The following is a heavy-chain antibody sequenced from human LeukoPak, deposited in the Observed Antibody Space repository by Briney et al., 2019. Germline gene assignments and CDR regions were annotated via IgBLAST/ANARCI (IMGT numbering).Heavy chain of an antibody. CDR2: IIPIFGTA. CDR1: GGTFSSYA. D-gene: IGHD2-15*01. V-gene: IGHV1-69*06. Sequence: ASVKVSCKASGGTFSSYAISWVRQAPGQGLEWKGGIIPIFGTANYAQKFQGRVTITADKSTSTAYMELSSLRPEDAAVYYCAKAPVTTCRGAFCYPFDYWGLGTLVTVSS. J-gene: IGHJ4*02. CDR3: AKAPVTTCRGAFCYPFDY.